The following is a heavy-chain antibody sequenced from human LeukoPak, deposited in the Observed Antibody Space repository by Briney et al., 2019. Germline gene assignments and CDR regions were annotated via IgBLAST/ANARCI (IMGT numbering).Heavy chain of an antibody. CDR3: AREGASSWFLDDARRLDV. V-gene: IGHV4-59*01. D-gene: IGHD6-13*01. CDR1: GGSIGSYY. Sequence: SETLSLTCTVSGGSIGSYYWSWIRQPPGKGLEWIGYIYYSGSTNYNPSLKSRVTISVDTSKNQFSLKLSSVTAADTAVYYCAREGASSWFLDDARRLDVWGQGTTVTVSS. J-gene: IGHJ6*02. CDR2: IYYSGST.